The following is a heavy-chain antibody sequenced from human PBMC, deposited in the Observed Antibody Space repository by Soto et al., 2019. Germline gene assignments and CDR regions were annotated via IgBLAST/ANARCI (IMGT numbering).Heavy chain of an antibody. CDR3: ARGRRPPYICGCYPGCY. CDR1: GGSFSGYY. Sequence: QVQLQQWGAGLLKPSETLSLTCAVYGGSFSGYYWSWIRQPPGKGLEWIGEINHSGSTNYNPSLNTRDSISVGSSKNQFSLKLSSVTAADTAVYYCARGRRPPYICGCYPGCYWGQETLVTVSS. V-gene: IGHV4-34*01. D-gene: IGHD6-19*01. J-gene: IGHJ4*02. CDR2: INHSGST.